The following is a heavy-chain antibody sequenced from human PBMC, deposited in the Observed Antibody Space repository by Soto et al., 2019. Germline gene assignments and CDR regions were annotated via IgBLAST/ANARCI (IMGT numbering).Heavy chain of an antibody. CDR3: ASHVLLWFGTSYGMDV. V-gene: IGHV1-69*06. CDR2: IIPIFGTA. CDR1: GGTFSSYA. J-gene: IGHJ6*02. Sequence: RASVKVSCKASGGTFSSYAISWVRQAPGQGLEWMGGIIPIFGTANYAQKFQGRVTITADKSTSTAYMELSSLRSEDTAVYYCASHVLLWFGTSYGMDVWGQGPTVTVSS. D-gene: IGHD3-10*01.